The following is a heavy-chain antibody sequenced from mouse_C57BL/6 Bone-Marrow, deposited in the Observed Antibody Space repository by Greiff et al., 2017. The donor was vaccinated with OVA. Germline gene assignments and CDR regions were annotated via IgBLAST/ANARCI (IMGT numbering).Heavy chain of an antibody. CDR2: IYPGNSDT. CDR1: GYTFTSYW. Sequence: VQLQQSGTVLARPGASVKMSCKTSGYTFTSYWMHWVKQRPGQGLEWIGAIYPGNSDTSYNQKFKGKAKLTAVTSASTAYMELSSLTNEDSAVYYGTRLGWLRGYAMDYWGQGTSVTVSS. J-gene: IGHJ4*01. V-gene: IGHV1-5*01. CDR3: TRLGWLRGYAMDY. D-gene: IGHD2-2*01.